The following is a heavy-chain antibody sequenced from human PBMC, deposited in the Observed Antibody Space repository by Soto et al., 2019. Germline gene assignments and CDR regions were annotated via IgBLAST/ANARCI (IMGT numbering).Heavy chain of an antibody. CDR1: GASITTCDYY. J-gene: IGHJ4*02. Sequence: GPGPLRTSETLSLTCTVSGASITTCDYYWGWVRQPPGKGLAWIGSICSTGNTHTNPSPKSRSPIPVDTSRTQFPLRLNSVTPADTAIYNWARHRRETGTYAQPLNYWGRETLFTVSS. V-gene: IGHV4-39*01. CDR2: ICSTGNT. D-gene: IGHD1-1*01. CDR3: ARHRRETGTYAQPLNY.